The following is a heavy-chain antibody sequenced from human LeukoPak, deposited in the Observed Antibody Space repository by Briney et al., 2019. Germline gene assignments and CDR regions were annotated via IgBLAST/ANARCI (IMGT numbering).Heavy chain of an antibody. V-gene: IGHV3-23*01. CDR3: AKDRYYDSSDYYDAFDI. Sequence: PGGSLRLSCAASGFTFSSYAMSWVRQAPGKGLEWVSAISGSGGSTYYADSVKGRFTISRDNSKNTLYLQMNSLRAEDTAVYYCAKDRYYDSSDYYDAFDIWGQGTMVTVSS. J-gene: IGHJ3*02. CDR2: ISGSGGST. CDR1: GFTFSSYA. D-gene: IGHD3-22*01.